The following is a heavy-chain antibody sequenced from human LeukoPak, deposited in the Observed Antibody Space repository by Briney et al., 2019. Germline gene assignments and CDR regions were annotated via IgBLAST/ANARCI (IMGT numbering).Heavy chain of an antibody. D-gene: IGHD2-15*01. V-gene: IGHV7-4-1*02. Sequence: ASVKVSCKASGYTFTSYAMNWVRQAPGQGLEWMGWINTNTGNPTYAQGFTGRFVFSLDTSVSTAYLQISSLKAEDTAVYYCARDSSGIVVVVAATRFDYWGQGTLVTVSS. J-gene: IGHJ4*02. CDR3: ARDSSGIVVVVAATRFDY. CDR1: GYTFTSYA. CDR2: INTNTGNP.